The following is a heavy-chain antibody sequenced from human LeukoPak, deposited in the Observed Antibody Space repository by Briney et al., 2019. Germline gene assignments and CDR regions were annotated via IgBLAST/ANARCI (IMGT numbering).Heavy chain of an antibody. CDR3: ARHRPLDP. CDR1: GGSISSSSYY. CDR2: IYYSGST. Sequence: SETLSLTCTVSGGSISSSSYYWGWIRQPPGKGLEWIGSIYYSGSTYYNPSLKSRVTISVDTSKNQFSLKLSSVTAADTAVYYCARHRPLDPWGQGTLVTVSS. J-gene: IGHJ5*02. V-gene: IGHV4-39*01.